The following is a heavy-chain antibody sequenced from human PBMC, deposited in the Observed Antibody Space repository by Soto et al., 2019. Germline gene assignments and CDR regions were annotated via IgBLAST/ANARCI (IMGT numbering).Heavy chain of an antibody. V-gene: IGHV1-3*01. D-gene: IGHD6-6*01. J-gene: IGHJ5*02. Sequence: GASVKVSCKASGYTFTSYAMHWVRQAPGQRLEWMGWINAGNGNTKYSQKFQGRVTITRDTSASTAYMELSSLRSEDTAVYYCARVGADRCWFDPWGQGTPVTVSS. CDR1: GYTFTSYA. CDR2: INAGNGNT. CDR3: ARVGADRCWFDP.